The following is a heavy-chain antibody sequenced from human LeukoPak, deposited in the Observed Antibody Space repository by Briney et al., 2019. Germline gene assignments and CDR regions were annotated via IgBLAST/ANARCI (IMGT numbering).Heavy chain of an antibody. Sequence: ASVKVSCKAAGYTFTSYDINWVRQAPGQGLEWMGWMNPNSGNTGYAQKFQGRVTITRNTSISTAYMELSSLRSEDTAVYYCARVRRCSSTSCYPTRGNWFDPWGQGTLVTVSS. V-gene: IGHV1-8*03. J-gene: IGHJ5*02. CDR3: ARVRRCSSTSCYPTRGNWFDP. D-gene: IGHD2-2*01. CDR1: GYTFTSYD. CDR2: MNPNSGNT.